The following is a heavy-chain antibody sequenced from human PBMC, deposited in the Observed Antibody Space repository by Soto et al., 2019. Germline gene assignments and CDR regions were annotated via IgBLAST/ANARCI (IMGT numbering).Heavy chain of an antibody. CDR1: GFSLSTSGVG. D-gene: IGHD5-12*01. CDR2: IYWDDDE. CDR3: AHRRNGYSYFDY. J-gene: IGHJ4*02. V-gene: IGHV2-5*02. Sequence: QITLKESGPTLVKPTQTLTLTCTFSGFSLSTSGVGVGWIRQPPGRALEWLALIYWDDDERYSPSLKSWLTITKDTSKNQVVLIMTNMDPVDTATYYCAHRRNGYSYFDYWGQGTLVTVAS.